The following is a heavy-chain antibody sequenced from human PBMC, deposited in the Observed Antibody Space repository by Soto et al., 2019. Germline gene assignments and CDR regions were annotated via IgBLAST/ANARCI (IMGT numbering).Heavy chain of an antibody. V-gene: IGHV3-33*01. CDR3: ATTGPY. CDR2: IWFDGSNK. Sequence: GGSLRLSCSASGFTFSSYGMHWVRQAPGKGLEWVAVIWFDGSNKFYADSVKGRFTISRDNSKNTVSLQMNSLRDEDSAAYYCATTGPYWGQGTLVTVSS. CDR1: GFTFSSYG. J-gene: IGHJ4*02.